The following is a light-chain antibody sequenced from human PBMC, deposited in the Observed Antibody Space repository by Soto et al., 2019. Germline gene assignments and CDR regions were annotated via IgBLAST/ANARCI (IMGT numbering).Light chain of an antibody. CDR1: QSVSSSY. CDR2: GAS. V-gene: IGKV3-20*01. Sequence: EIVLTQSPGTLSLSPGERATLSCRASQSVSSSYLAWYQQKPGQAPRLLIYGASNRATGIPDRISGSGSGTDFTLTISRLEPEDFAVYYCQQYGSSPWTFGQGTKVE. CDR3: QQYGSSPWT. J-gene: IGKJ1*01.